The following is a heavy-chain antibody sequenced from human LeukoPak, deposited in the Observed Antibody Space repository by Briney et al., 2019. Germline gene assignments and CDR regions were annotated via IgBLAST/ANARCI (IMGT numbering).Heavy chain of an antibody. CDR2: IYPGASDT. CDR1: GSSLTNYW. D-gene: IGHD5-18*01. V-gene: IGHV5-51*01. J-gene: IGHJ4*02. Sequence: RGESLKISCKGSGSSLTNYWIVWVRQMPGKGLEWMGIIYPGASDTRYSPSFQGQVTISADKSMTTAYLQWNSQKASDTGMYYCARRHKRGAYSYGVDYWGQGTLVTVSS. CDR3: ARRHKRGAYSYGVDY.